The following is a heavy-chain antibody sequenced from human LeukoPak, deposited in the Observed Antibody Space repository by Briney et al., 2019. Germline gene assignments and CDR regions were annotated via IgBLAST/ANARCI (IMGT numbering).Heavy chain of an antibody. CDR2: INHSGST. J-gene: IGHJ4*02. D-gene: IGHD3-22*01. Sequence: PSEILSLTCAVYGGSFSGYYWSWIRQPPGKGLEWIGEINHSGSTNYSPSLKSRVTVSVDTSKNQFSLNLSSVTAADTAVYYCARGLDRGIVVVNYYFDYWGQGTLVTVSS. CDR1: GGSFSGYY. V-gene: IGHV4-34*01. CDR3: ARGLDRGIVVVNYYFDY.